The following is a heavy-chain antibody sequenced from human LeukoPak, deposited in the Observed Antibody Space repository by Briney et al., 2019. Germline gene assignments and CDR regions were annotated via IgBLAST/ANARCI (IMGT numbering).Heavy chain of an antibody. CDR1: GFTFSDYY. V-gene: IGHV3-11*05. Sequence: PGGSLRLSCAASGFTFSDYYMSWIRQAPGKGLEWVSYISSSDTYTNYADSVKGRFTISRDNAKNSLYLQMNSLRGEDTAVYYCARDMVRGAAEIDYWGQGTLVTVSS. CDR2: ISSSDTYT. J-gene: IGHJ4*02. CDR3: ARDMVRGAAEIDY. D-gene: IGHD3-10*01.